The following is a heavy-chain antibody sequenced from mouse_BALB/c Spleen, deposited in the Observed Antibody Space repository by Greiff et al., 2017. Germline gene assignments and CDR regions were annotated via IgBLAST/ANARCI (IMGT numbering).Heavy chain of an antibody. CDR3: AIYDGYYVRFAY. CDR1: GFNIKDTY. D-gene: IGHD2-3*01. Sequence: EVQLQQSGAELVKPGASVKLSCTASGFNIKDTYMHWVKQRPEQGLEWIGRIDPANGNTKYDPKFQGKATITADTSSNTAYLQLSSLTSEDTAVYYCAIYDGYYVRFAYWGQGTLVTVSA. J-gene: IGHJ3*01. V-gene: IGHV14-3*02. CDR2: IDPANGNT.